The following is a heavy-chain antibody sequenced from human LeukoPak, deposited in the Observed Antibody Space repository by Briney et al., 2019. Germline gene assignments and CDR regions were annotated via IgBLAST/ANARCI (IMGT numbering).Heavy chain of an antibody. D-gene: IGHD3-22*01. CDR2: ISYDGSNK. J-gene: IGHJ3*02. V-gene: IGHV3-30*18. CDR3: AKDQYYYDSNAFGI. Sequence: QPGRSLRLSCAASGFTFSSYGMHWVRQAPGKGLEWVAVISYDGSNKYYADSVKGRFTISRDNSKNTLYLQMNSLRAEDTAVYYCAKDQYYYDSNAFGIWGQGTMVTVSS. CDR1: GFTFSSYG.